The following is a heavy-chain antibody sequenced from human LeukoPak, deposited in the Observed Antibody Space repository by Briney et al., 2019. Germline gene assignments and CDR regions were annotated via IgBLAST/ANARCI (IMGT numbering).Heavy chain of an antibody. D-gene: IGHD4-17*01. CDR2: ISKSGSTI. V-gene: IGHV3-48*03. Sequence: GGSLRLSCAASGFTFSSYEMNWVRQAPGKGLEWVSYISKSGSTIYYADSVKGRFTISRDNAKNSLYLQMNSLRAEDTAVYYCAREDGVAFDYWGQGTLVTVSS. CDR1: GFTFSSYE. J-gene: IGHJ4*02. CDR3: AREDGVAFDY.